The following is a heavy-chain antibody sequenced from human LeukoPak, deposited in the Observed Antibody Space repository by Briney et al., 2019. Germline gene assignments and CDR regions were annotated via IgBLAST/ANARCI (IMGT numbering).Heavy chain of an antibody. V-gene: IGHV3-23*01. Sequence: HPGGSLRLSCAASGFTFSSYEMNWVRQAPGKGLEWVSAISGGGATSYYADSVEGRFTISRDNSKNTLYLQMNSLRAEDTAIYYCAKDCSSVIAATADAFDIWGQGTMVTVSS. J-gene: IGHJ3*02. CDR2: ISGGGATS. D-gene: IGHD6-13*01. CDR1: GFTFSSYE. CDR3: AKDCSSVIAATADAFDI.